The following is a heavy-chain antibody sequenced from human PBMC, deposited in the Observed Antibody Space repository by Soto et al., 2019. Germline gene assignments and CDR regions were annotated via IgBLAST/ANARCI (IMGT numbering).Heavy chain of an antibody. V-gene: IGHV1-46*01. D-gene: IGHD3-10*01. Sequence: QVQLVQSGAEVKKPGASVKVSCKASGYTFTSYYMHWVRQAPGQGLEWMGIINPSGGSTSYAQKFQGRVTMTRDTSTSTVYMELSSLRSEDTAVYYCASSRGSGSYYKGIRHYYYYGMDVWGQGTTVTVSS. CDR3: ASSRGSGSYYKGIRHYYYYGMDV. CDR1: GYTFTSYY. CDR2: INPSGGST. J-gene: IGHJ6*02.